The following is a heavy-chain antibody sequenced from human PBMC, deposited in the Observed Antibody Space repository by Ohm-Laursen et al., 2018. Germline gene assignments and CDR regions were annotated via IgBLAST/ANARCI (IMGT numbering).Heavy chain of an antibody. Sequence: GSLRLFCSASGFTFSNFEMNWVRQAPGKGLEWVSYISSGSLSIYYADSVKGRFTISRDNAKNSLYLQMNGLRAEDTAVYYCARELGIPVTPIDYWGQGTLVTVSS. CDR2: ISSGSLSI. D-gene: IGHD2-2*01. V-gene: IGHV3-48*03. CDR1: GFTFSNFE. CDR3: ARELGIPVTPIDY. J-gene: IGHJ4*02.